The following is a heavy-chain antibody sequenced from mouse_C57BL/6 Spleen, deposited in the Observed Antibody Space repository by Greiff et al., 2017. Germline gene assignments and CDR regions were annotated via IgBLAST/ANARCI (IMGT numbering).Heavy chain of an antibody. CDR3: ARDLYYGSSYEGYFDV. CDR1: GYSITSGYY. J-gene: IGHJ1*03. D-gene: IGHD1-1*01. V-gene: IGHV3-6*01. CDR2: ISYDGSN. Sequence: EVKLLESGPGLVKPSQSLSLTCSVTGYSITSGYYWNWIRQFPGNKLEWMGYISYDGSNNYNPSLKNRISITRDTSKNQFFLKLNSVTTEDTATYYCARDLYYGSSYEGYFDVWGTGTTVTVSS.